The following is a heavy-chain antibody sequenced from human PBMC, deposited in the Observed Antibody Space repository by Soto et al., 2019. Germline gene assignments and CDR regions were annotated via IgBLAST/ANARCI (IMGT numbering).Heavy chain of an antibody. CDR3: ARGSVDTVDSSGFYEC. CDR2: INHSGGT. J-gene: IGHJ4*02. CDR1: GGSFSAYY. Sequence: SETLSLTCAVYGGSFSAYYWSWIRQPPGKGLEWIGEINHSGGTSYNPSLKSRVTISVDTSKSQFSLKLTSVTAADRAVYYCARGSVDTVDSSGFYECWGQGTPVTVSS. D-gene: IGHD3-22*01. V-gene: IGHV4-34*01.